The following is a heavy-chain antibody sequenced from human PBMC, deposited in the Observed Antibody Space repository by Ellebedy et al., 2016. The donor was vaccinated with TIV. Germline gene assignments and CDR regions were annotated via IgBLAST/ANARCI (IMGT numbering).Heavy chain of an antibody. J-gene: IGHJ4*02. CDR2: ISSSSSTI. V-gene: IGHV3-48*04. Sequence: GGSLRLXXAASGFTFSSYSMNWVRQAPGKGLKWVSYISSSSSTIYYADSVKGRFTISRDNAKNSLYLQMNSLRAEDTAVYYCAREPHYLWFGELFNPLYFDYWGQGTLVTVSS. D-gene: IGHD3-10*01. CDR3: AREPHYLWFGELFNPLYFDY. CDR1: GFTFSSYS.